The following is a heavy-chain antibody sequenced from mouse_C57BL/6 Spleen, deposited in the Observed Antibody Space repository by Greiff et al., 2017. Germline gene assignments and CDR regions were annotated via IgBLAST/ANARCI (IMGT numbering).Heavy chain of an antibody. V-gene: IGHV1-22*01. D-gene: IGHD1-1*01. CDR3: ARVYGSSYGGWFAY. CDR2: INPNNGGT. J-gene: IGHJ3*01. CDR1: GYTFTDSN. Sequence: EVQLQQSGPELVKPGASVKMSCKASGYTFTDSNMHWVKQSHGKSLEWIGNINPNNGGTSYNQKFKGKATLTVNKSSSTAYMELRSLTSEDSAVYYCARVYGSSYGGWFAYWGQGTLVTVSA.